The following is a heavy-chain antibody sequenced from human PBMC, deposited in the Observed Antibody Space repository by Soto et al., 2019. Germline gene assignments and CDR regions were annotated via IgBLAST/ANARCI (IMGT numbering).Heavy chain of an antibody. CDR1: GFTFSSYA. D-gene: IGHD6-13*01. Sequence: PGGSLRLSCAASGFTFSSYAMSWVRQAPGKGLEWVSAISGSGGSTYYADSVKGRFTISRDNSKNTLYLQMNSLRAEDTAVYYCAKGTTMPLGLGSSWYLGPYDFDYWGEGTLVTVFS. J-gene: IGHJ4*02. V-gene: IGHV3-23*01. CDR3: AKGTTMPLGLGSSWYLGPYDFDY. CDR2: ISGSGGST.